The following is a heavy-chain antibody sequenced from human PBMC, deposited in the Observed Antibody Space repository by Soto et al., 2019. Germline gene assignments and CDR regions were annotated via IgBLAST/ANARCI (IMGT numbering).Heavy chain of an antibody. CDR1: VCSINIGCYF. V-gene: IGHV4-31*03. CDR2: IYHSGIT. Sequence: PSSTXSLTCSFSVCSINIGCYFLSWIRQHPGKVLECIGYIYHSGITYYNPSLKSRVTISVDKSKNELYLQLRSVTAADTAVYFCASFNNTSKGWLETWGQGTLV. CDR3: ASFNNTSKGWLET. J-gene: IGHJ4*02. D-gene: IGHD3-22*01.